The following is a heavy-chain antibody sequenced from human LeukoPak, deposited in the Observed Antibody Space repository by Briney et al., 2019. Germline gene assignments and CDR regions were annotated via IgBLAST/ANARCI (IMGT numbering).Heavy chain of an antibody. V-gene: IGHV3-21*01. CDR3: ARLLWFGELLTGSAFDI. CDR1: GFTFSSYS. CDR2: ISSSSSYI. Sequence: GGSLRLSCAASGFTFSSYSMNWVRQASGKGLEWVSSISSSSSYIYYADSVKGRFTISRDNAKNSLYLQMNSLRAKDTAVYYCARLLWFGELLTGSAFDIWGQGTMVTVSS. J-gene: IGHJ3*02. D-gene: IGHD3-10*01.